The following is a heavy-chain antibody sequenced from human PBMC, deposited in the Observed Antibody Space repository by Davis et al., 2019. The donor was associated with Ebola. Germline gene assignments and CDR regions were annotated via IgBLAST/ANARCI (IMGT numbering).Heavy chain of an antibody. D-gene: IGHD2-2*01. CDR3: AIVEVVPAAMEYGMDV. V-gene: IGHV1-3*01. CDR1: GYTFTSYA. Sequence: AASVKVSCKASGYTFTSYAMHWVRQAPGQRLEWMGWINAGHGNTKYSQKFQGRVTITRDTSASTAYMELSSLRSEDTAVYYCAIVEVVPAAMEYGMDVWGQGTTVTVSS. CDR2: INAGHGNT. J-gene: IGHJ6*02.